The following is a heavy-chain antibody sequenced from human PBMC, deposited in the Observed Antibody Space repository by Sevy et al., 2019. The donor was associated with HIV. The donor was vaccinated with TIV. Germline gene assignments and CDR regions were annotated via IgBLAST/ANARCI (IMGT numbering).Heavy chain of an antibody. Sequence: ASVKVSCKVSGYTLTEFSTHWVRQAPGKGLEWMGRFDPENGETIYAQKFQGRVTLTEDTSTDTAYMELSSLRSEDTAVYYCATTKDYYDSSGYPFDSWGQGTLVTVSS. V-gene: IGHV1-24*01. CDR2: FDPENGET. CDR1: GYTLTEFS. D-gene: IGHD3-22*01. J-gene: IGHJ4*02. CDR3: ATTKDYYDSSGYPFDS.